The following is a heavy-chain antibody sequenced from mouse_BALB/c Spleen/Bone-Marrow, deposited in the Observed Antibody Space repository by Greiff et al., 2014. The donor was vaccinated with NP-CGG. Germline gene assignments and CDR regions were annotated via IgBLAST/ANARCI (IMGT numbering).Heavy chain of an antibody. V-gene: IGHV5-4*02. CDR1: GFTFRDYY. CDR3: ARSGERYGAMDY. J-gene: IGHJ4*01. Sequence: QLKGSGGGFVKPGGALKLSCAASGFTFRDYYMYWGRQTPGKRLGWVATISDGGGYTYYPDSVWGRSTISRDNAKNNLYLQMSSLKSEDTAMYYCARSGERYGAMDYWGQGTSVTVFS. CDR2: ISDGGGYT. D-gene: IGHD2-10*02.